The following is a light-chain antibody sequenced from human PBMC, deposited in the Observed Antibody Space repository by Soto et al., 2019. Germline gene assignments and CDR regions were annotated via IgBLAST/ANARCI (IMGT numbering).Light chain of an antibody. V-gene: IGKV3-20*01. CDR1: RSITNNF. CDR2: TAS. Sequence: EIVLTQSPGTLSLSPGERATLSCRTSRSITNNFLAWYQQKPGQAPRLLIYTASSRATGIPDRFSGHGSGTDFTLTISRLEPDDFAVYYCHQYGTSPSTFGGGTKVEIK. CDR3: HQYGTSPST. J-gene: IGKJ4*01.